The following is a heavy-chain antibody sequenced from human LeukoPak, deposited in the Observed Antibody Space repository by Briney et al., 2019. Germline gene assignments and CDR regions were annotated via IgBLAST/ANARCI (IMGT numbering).Heavy chain of an antibody. D-gene: IGHD2-8*01. CDR2: INPNSGGT. V-gene: IGHV1-2*02. CDR3: ARRAGYCTNGVCYYYYYYYMDV. CDR1: GYTFTGYY. J-gene: IGHJ6*03. Sequence: ASLKVSCKASGYTFTGYYMHWVRQAPGQGLEWMGWINPNSGGTNYAQKFQGRVTMTRDTSISTAYMELSRLRSDDTAVYYCARRAGYCTNGVCYYYYYYYMDVWGKGTTVTVSS.